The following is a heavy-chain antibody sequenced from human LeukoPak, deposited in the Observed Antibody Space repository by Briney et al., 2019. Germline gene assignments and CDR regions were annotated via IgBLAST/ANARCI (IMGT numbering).Heavy chain of an antibody. V-gene: IGHV4-34*01. D-gene: IGHD6-13*01. CDR1: GGSFSGYY. Sequence: SETLFLTCAVYGGSFSGYYWSWIRQPPGKGLEWIGEINHSGSTNYNPSLKSRVTISVDTSKNQFSLKLSSVTAADTAVYYCARSPGIAAAGPRFDPWGQGTLVTVSS. CDR2: INHSGST. CDR3: ARSPGIAAAGPRFDP. J-gene: IGHJ5*02.